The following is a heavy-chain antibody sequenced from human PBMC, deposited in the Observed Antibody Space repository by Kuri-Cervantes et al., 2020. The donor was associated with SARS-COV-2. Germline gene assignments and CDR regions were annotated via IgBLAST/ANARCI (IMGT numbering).Heavy chain of an antibody. CDR1: GYSFTNYW. CDR2: IYPGDSDT. Sequence: GESLKISCKGSGYSFTNYWIAWVRQMPGKGLEWMGIIYPGDSDTKYSPSLQGQVTIPADKSISTAFLQWSSLKASDTAMYYCARRAYGEQVDYYYMDVWGKGTTVTVSS. J-gene: IGHJ6*03. CDR3: ARRAYGEQVDYYYMDV. D-gene: IGHD4-17*01. V-gene: IGHV5-51*01.